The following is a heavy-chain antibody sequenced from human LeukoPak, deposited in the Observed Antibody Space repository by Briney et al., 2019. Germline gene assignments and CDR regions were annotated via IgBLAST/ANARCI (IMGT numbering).Heavy chain of an antibody. J-gene: IGHJ4*02. CDR1: GFSFSSYW. CDR2: IKQDESEK. Sequence: GGSLRLSCAASGFSFSSYWMSWVRQAPGKGLEWVANIKQDESEKYYVGSVKGRFTISRDNAKNSLYLQMNNLRAEDTALYYCASSGTARGDFDYWGRGTLVTVSS. CDR3: ASSGTARGDFDY. D-gene: IGHD1-26*01. V-gene: IGHV3-7*05.